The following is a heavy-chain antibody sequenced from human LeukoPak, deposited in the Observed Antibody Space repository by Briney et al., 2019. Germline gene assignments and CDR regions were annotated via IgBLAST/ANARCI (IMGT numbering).Heavy chain of an antibody. V-gene: IGHV4-39*01. CDR3: ARHVRFLEWLYPGFDY. CDR2: IYYSGST. J-gene: IGHJ4*02. D-gene: IGHD3-3*01. CDR1: GGSISSSSYY. Sequence: SETLSLTCTVSGGSISSSSYYWGWIRQPPGKGLEWIGSIYYSGSTYYNPSLKSRVTISVDTSKNQFSLKLSSVTAADTAVYYCARHVRFLEWLYPGFDYWGRGTLVTVSS.